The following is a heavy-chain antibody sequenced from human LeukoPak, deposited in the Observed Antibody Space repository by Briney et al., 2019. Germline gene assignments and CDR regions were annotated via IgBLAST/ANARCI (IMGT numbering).Heavy chain of an antibody. CDR1: GFTFSSYG. V-gene: IGHV3-30*02. Sequence: GGSLRLSCAASGFTFSSYGMHWVRQAPGKGLEWVAFIRYDGSNKCYADSVKGRFTISRDNSKNTLYLQMNSLRADDTALYYCAKQRPGTPSGLDYWGQGTLVTVSS. J-gene: IGHJ4*02. D-gene: IGHD3-10*01. CDR3: AKQRPGTPSGLDY. CDR2: IRYDGSNK.